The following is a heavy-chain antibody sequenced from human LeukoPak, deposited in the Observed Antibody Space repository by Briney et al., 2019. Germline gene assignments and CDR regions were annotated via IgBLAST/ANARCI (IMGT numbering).Heavy chain of an antibody. D-gene: IGHD4-17*01. CDR3: AGGYYGAPNRLYDY. J-gene: IGHJ4*02. CDR1: GDSVSGNSAT. CDR2: TYYRSKWYT. V-gene: IGHV6-1*01. Sequence: SQTLSLTCAISGDSVSGNSATWNWIRQSPSRGLEWLGRTYYRSKWYTDYAVSVKSRITINPDTSKNQFSLKLSSVTAADTAVYYCAGGYYGAPNRLYDYWGQGTLVTVSS.